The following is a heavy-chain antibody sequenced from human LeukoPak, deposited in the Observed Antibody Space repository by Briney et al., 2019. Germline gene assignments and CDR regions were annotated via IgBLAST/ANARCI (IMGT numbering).Heavy chain of an antibody. CDR2: IYYSGST. D-gene: IGHD6-19*01. Sequence: SETLSLTCTVSGGSISSYYWSWIRQPPGKGLEWIGYIYYSGSTNYNPSLKSRVTISVDTSKNQFSLKLSSVTAADTAVYYCARISRGNAGYSSGWYSFDYWGQGTLVTVSS. V-gene: IGHV4-59*08. J-gene: IGHJ4*02. CDR3: ARISRGNAGYSSGWYSFDY. CDR1: GGSISSYY.